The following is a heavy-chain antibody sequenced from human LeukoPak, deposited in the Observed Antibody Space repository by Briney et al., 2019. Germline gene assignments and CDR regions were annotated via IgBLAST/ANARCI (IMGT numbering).Heavy chain of an antibody. D-gene: IGHD3-10*01. V-gene: IGHV3-23*01. Sequence: GGSLRLSCAASGFTFSSYAMSWVRQAPGKGLEWVSAISGSGGSTYYADSVKGRFTISRDNSKNTLYLQMNSLRAEDTAVYYCAKGGGWFGELTREYYFDYWGQGTLVTVSS. CDR2: ISGSGGST. CDR3: AKGGGWFGELTREYYFDY. J-gene: IGHJ4*02. CDR1: GFTFSSYA.